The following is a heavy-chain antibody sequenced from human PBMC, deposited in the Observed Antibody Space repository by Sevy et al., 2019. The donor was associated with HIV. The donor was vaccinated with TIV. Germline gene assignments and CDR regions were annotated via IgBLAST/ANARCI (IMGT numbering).Heavy chain of an antibody. CDR3: ARDGGDIVATIYYFDY. Sequence: LLRQSQTLSLTCAISGDSVSSNSAAWNWIRQSPSRGLEWLGRTYYRSKWYNDYAVSVKSRITINPDTSKNQFSLQLNSVTPEDTAVYYCARDGGDIVATIYYFDYWGQGTLVTVSS. D-gene: IGHD5-12*01. CDR2: TYYRSKWYN. J-gene: IGHJ4*02. V-gene: IGHV6-1*01. CDR1: GDSVSSNSAA.